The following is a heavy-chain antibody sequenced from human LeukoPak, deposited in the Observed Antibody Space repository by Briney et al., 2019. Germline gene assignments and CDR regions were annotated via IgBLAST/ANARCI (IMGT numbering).Heavy chain of an antibody. J-gene: IGHJ4*02. CDR3: ARSTGPIDY. V-gene: IGHV6-1*01. D-gene: IGHD1-1*01. CDR1: GDSVSSNCAA. CDR2: TYYRSKWST. Sequence: SQTLSLTCAISGDSVSSNCAAWNWLTQSPSRGLEWLGRTYYRSKWSTYYAVSVKSRISINRDTSKNQISLQLNSVTPEDTAVYYCARSTGPIDYWGQGTLVTVSS.